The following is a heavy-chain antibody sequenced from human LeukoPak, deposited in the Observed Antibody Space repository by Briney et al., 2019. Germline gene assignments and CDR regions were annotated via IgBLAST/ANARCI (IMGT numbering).Heavy chain of an antibody. CDR1: GGSFSGYY. CDR2: INHSGST. V-gene: IGHV4-34*01. CDR3: ARGWGIVGATRSGYFDL. Sequence: SETLSLTCAVYGGSFSGYYWSWIRQPPGKGLEWIGEINHSGSTNYNPSLKSRVTISVVTSKNQFSLKLSSVTAADTAVYYCARGWGIVGATRSGYFDLWGRGTLVTVSS. J-gene: IGHJ2*01. D-gene: IGHD1-26*01.